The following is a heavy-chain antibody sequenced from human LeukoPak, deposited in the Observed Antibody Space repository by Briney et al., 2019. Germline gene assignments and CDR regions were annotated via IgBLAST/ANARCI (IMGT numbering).Heavy chain of an antibody. CDR1: GGTFSSYA. D-gene: IGHD6-6*01. CDR2: IIPIFGTA. V-gene: IGHV1-69*05. Sequence: SVCVSCKASGGTFSSYAISWVRQAPGEGLEWMGGIIPIFGTANYAQKFQGRVTITTDESTSTAYMELSSLRSEDTAVYYCARQTLSSSRGYYFDYWGQGTLVTVSS. J-gene: IGHJ4*02. CDR3: ARQTLSSSRGYYFDY.